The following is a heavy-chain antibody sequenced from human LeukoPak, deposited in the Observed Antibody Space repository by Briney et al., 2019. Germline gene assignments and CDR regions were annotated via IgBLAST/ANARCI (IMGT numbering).Heavy chain of an antibody. J-gene: IGHJ6*02. D-gene: IGHD2-2*01. CDR1: GYTLTGYH. Sequence: ASVKVSCKAFGYTLTGYHMHWVRQAPGQGLEWMGWINPNSGGTNYAQKSQGRVTMTRDTSISTAYMELSRLRSDDTAVYYCARDFQDIVVVLGMDVWGQGTTVTVSS. V-gene: IGHV1-2*02. CDR3: ARDFQDIVVVLGMDV. CDR2: INPNSGGT.